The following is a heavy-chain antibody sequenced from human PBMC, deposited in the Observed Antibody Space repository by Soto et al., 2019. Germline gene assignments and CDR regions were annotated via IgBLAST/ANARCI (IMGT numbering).Heavy chain of an antibody. CDR1: GFTFSDFA. J-gene: IGHJ4*02. D-gene: IGHD2-2*03. V-gene: IGHV3-23*01. Sequence: VQVLESGGGLVQPGGSLRLPCAATGFTFSDFAMTWARQAPGKGLEWVSRIYGGGNGPHYADSVKGRVTISRDNSKNTLYLQMNSLRAEDTAVYYCAKMEGMDPWAYSFDYWGQGTLVTVSS. CDR3: AKMEGMDPWAYSFDY. CDR2: IYGGGNGP.